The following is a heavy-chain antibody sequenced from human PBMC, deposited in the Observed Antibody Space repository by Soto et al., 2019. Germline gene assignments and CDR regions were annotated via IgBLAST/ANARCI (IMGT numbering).Heavy chain of an antibody. J-gene: IGHJ4*02. Sequence: QGHLVQSGAEVRKPGASVKVSCKASGYTFSSYAMHWVRQAPGQRLEWMGWINAGYGNTKSSQKFQDRVTISRDTSASIAYMELTSLRSEDTAVYYCARDTGDGTFDFWGQGTLVIVSS. V-gene: IGHV1-3*01. D-gene: IGHD7-27*01. CDR1: GYTFSSYA. CDR2: INAGYGNT. CDR3: ARDTGDGTFDF.